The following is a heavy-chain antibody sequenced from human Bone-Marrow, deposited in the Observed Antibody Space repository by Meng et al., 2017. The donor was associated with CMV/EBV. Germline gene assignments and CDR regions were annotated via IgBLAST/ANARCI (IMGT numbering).Heavy chain of an antibody. CDR2: ISSSSSYI. CDR3: ARPAYSGYGYNDAFDI. D-gene: IGHD5-18*01. CDR1: GFTFSSYS. V-gene: IGHV3-21*01. J-gene: IGHJ3*02. Sequence: GESLKISCAASGFTFSSYSMNWVRQAPGKGLEWVSSISSSSSYIYYADSVKGRFTISRDNAKNSLYLQMNSLRAEDTAVYYCARPAYSGYGYNDAFDICGQGTMVTVSS.